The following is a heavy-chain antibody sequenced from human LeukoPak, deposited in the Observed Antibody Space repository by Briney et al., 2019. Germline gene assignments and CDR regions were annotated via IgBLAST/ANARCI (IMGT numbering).Heavy chain of an antibody. CDR3: VRDGVGTTPFDY. V-gene: IGHV3-74*01. D-gene: IGHD1-26*01. J-gene: IGHJ4*02. CDR2: IHSDGSST. Sequence: GGSLRLSCAASGFTFRGYWMHWVRRAPGEGLVWVSRIHSDGSSTSYADSVKGRFTISRDNAKNTLFLQMNSLRAEDTAVYYCVRDGVGTTPFDYWGQGTLVTVSS. CDR1: GFTFRGYW.